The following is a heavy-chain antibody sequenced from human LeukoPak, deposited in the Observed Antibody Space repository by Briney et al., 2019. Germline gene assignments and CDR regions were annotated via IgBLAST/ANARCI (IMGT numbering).Heavy chain of an antibody. D-gene: IGHD3-9*01. J-gene: IGHJ6*02. CDR1: GFTFSSYA. CDR3: AKDVDYDILTGYPKEVSLNYYGMDV. V-gene: IGHV3-23*01. Sequence: SGGSLRLSCAASGFTFSSYAMRWVRQAPGKGLEWVSAISGSGGSTYYADSVKGRFTISRDNSKNTLYLQMNSLRAEDTAVYYCAKDVDYDILTGYPKEVSLNYYGMDVWGQGTTVTVSS. CDR2: ISGSGGST.